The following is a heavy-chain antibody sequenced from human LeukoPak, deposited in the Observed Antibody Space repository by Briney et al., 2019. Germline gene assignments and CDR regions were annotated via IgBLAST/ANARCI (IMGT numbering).Heavy chain of an antibody. D-gene: IGHD3-16*01. J-gene: IGHJ4*02. Sequence: SETLSLTCTVSGVSISSYYWSWIRQPPGKGLEWTGYIYYSGSTNYNPSLKSRVTISVDTSKNQFSLKLSSVTAADTALYYCARHDLDWGSFGHWGQGTLVTVSS. V-gene: IGHV4-59*08. CDR1: GVSISSYY. CDR2: IYYSGST. CDR3: ARHDLDWGSFGH.